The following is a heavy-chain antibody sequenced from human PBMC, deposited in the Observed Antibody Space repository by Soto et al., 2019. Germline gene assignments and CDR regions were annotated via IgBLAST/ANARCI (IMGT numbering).Heavy chain of an antibody. V-gene: IGHV4-39*01. J-gene: IGHJ4*02. CDR2: INHSGST. Sequence: SETLSLTCLVSDGSMNSDSSYWGWIRQPPGKGLEWIGVINHSGSTYHNLSLKGRVTMSVDASRNQFSLKLTSMTAADTAVYYCARLGGYVSVGYYYLWDSWGQGTLVTGSS. D-gene: IGHD3-22*01. CDR3: ARLGGYVSVGYYYLWDS. CDR1: DGSMNSDSSY.